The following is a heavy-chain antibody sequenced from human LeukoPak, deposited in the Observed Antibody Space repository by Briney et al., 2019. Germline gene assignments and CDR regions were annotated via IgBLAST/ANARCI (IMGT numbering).Heavy chain of an antibody. CDR2: ISYDGSNK. J-gene: IGHJ4*02. V-gene: IGHV3-30*18. D-gene: IGHD3-22*01. CDR3: AKDTSGSYFTGDY. Sequence: PGRSLRLSCAASGFTFSSYGMHWVRQAPGKGLEWVAVISYDGSNKYYADSVKGRFTISRDNSKNTLYLQMNSLRAEDTAVYYCAKDTSGSYFTGDYWGQGTLVTVSS. CDR1: GFTFSSYG.